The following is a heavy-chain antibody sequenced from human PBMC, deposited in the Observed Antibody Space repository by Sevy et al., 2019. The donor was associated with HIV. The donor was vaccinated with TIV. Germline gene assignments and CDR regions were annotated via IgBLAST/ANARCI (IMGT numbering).Heavy chain of an antibody. Sequence: ASVKVSCKISGYKVDMYGIAWVRQAPGQGLEWMGWISTYNGNTNYAQNFQGRVTMTTDTSTSVVYMELGGLRPDDTAVYYCARATGMAVAGTGGYFDFWGQGTLVTVSS. CDR2: ISTYNGNT. J-gene: IGHJ4*01. CDR3: ARATGMAVAGTGGYFDF. D-gene: IGHD6-19*01. CDR1: GYKVDMYG. V-gene: IGHV1-18*04.